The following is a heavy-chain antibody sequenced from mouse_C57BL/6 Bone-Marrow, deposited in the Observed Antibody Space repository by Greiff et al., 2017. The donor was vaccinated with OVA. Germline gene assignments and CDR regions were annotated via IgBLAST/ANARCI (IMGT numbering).Heavy chain of an antibody. J-gene: IGHJ2*01. V-gene: IGHV14-2*01. CDR2: IDHEDGET. CDR3: ARDGYYVDD. CDR1: GFNIKDYY. D-gene: IGHD2-3*01. Sequence: EVQLQQSGAELVKPGASVKLSCTASGFNIKDYYMHWVKQRTEQGLEWIGRIDHEDGETKSAPKFQCKATITADTSSNTAYLQLSSLTSEDTAVYYFARDGYYVDDWGQGTTLTVSS.